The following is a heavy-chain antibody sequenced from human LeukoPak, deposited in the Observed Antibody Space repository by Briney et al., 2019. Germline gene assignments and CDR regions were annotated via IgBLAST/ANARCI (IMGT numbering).Heavy chain of an antibody. D-gene: IGHD1-14*01. CDR3: ARDSWPEVVRFDY. J-gene: IGHJ4*02. Sequence: PSETLSLTCTVSGGSISSGSYYWSWIRQHPGKGLEWIGYIYYSGSTYYNPSLKSRVTISVDTSKNQFSLKLSSVTAADTAVYYCARDSWPEVVRFDYWGQGTLVTVSS. CDR2: IYYSGST. V-gene: IGHV4-31*03. CDR1: GGSISSGSYY.